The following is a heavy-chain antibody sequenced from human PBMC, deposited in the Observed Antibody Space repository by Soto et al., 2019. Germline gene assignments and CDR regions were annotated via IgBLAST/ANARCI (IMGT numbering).Heavy chain of an antibody. CDR2: ISAYNGNT. Sequence: ASVKVSCKASGYTFTNYGINWVRQAPGQGLEWMGWISAYNGNTNYAQKLQGRVTMTTDTSTSTAYMELRSLRSDDTAVYYCARSIAAAVDFDYWGQGTLVTVSS. CDR3: ARSIAAAVDFDY. D-gene: IGHD6-13*01. CDR1: GYTFTNYG. J-gene: IGHJ4*02. V-gene: IGHV1-18*01.